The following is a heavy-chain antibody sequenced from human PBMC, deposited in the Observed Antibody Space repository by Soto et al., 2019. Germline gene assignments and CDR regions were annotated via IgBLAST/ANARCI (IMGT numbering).Heavy chain of an antibody. V-gene: IGHV3-48*03. CDR1: GFTFSSYE. CDR3: VVLAVMA. D-gene: IGHD3-3*01. J-gene: IGHJ5*02. Sequence: LRRSCAASGFTFSSYEMNWVRQAPGKGLEWVSYISSSGSTIYYADSMKGRLTISRDNAKNSLYLQMNGLRAEDTAVYYCVVLAVMAWGEGTMVTVYS. CDR2: ISSSGSTI.